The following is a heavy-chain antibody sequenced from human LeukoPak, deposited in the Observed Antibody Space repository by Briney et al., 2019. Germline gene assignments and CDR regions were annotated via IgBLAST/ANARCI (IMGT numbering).Heavy chain of an antibody. CDR3: AKAIDNRGYYFERGADF. CDR1: GFTFSSYA. Sequence: GGSLRLSCAASGFTFSSYAMSWVRQVPGKGLEWVSVISGSGDNTYYADSVKGRFTISRDNSKNMLYLQMNSLRVEDTAEYFCAKAIDNRGYYFERGADFWGQGTMVTVSS. V-gene: IGHV3-23*01. D-gene: IGHD3-22*01. CDR2: ISGSGDNT. J-gene: IGHJ4*02.